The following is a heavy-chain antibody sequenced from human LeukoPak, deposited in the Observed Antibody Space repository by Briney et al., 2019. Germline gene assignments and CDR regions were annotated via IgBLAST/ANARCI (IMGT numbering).Heavy chain of an antibody. CDR1: GFTISSYW. Sequence: GGSLRLSCAGSGFTISSYWMTWVRQAPGKGLEWVANIKQDGSEKYYVDSVKGRFTISRDNAKSSLYLQMNSLRAADTAAYYCGRDRLIGGLDPWGQGTLVTVSS. D-gene: IGHD3-3*01. V-gene: IGHV3-7*01. CDR2: IKQDGSEK. CDR3: GRDRLIGGLDP. J-gene: IGHJ5*02.